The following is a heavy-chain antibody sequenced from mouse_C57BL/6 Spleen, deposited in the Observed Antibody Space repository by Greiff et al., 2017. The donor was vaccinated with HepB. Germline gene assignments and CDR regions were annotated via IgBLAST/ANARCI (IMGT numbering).Heavy chain of an antibody. D-gene: IGHD1-1*01. CDR1: GYTFTSYW. V-gene: IGHV1-55*01. CDR2: IYPGSGST. Sequence: QVQLKQPGAELVKPGASVKMSCKASGYTFTSYWITWVKQRPGQGLEWIGDIYPGSGSTNYNEKFKSKATLTVDTSSSTAYMPLSSLTSEDSAVYYCARERGYYYGSSPDYWGQGTTLTVSS. CDR3: ARERGYYYGSSPDY. J-gene: IGHJ2*01.